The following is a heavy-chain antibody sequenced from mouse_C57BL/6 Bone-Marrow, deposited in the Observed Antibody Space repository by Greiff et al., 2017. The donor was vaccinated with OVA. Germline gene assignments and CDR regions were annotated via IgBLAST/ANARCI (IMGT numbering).Heavy chain of an antibody. CDR2: ISDGGSYT. V-gene: IGHV5-4*01. Sequence: EVQLVESGGGLVKPGGSLKLSCAASGFTFSSYAMSWVRQTPEKRLEWVATISDGGSYTYYPDNVKGRFTISRDNAQNNLYLQMSHLKSEDTAMYYCARCYDGSRRGYWGQGTTLTVSA. J-gene: IGHJ2*01. D-gene: IGHD1-1*01. CDR1: GFTFSSYA. CDR3: ARCYDGSRRGY.